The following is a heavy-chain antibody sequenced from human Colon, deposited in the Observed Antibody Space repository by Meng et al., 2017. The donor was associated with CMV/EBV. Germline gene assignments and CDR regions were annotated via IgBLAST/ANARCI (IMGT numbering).Heavy chain of an antibody. CDR1: GFSFSRYA. CDR3: AKTTVTTSYYYYGMDV. V-gene: IGHV3-30*18. Sequence: GRSLRLSCAASGFSFSRYAMNWVRQAPGKGLEWLTLISSDGSNKYYADSVKGRFTISRDNSKNTLFLQMNSLRPEDAALYYCAKTTVTTSYYYYGMDVWGQGTTVTVSS. J-gene: IGHJ6*02. CDR2: ISSDGSNK. D-gene: IGHD4-17*01.